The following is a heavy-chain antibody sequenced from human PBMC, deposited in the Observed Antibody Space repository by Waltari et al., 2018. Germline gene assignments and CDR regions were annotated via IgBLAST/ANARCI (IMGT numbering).Heavy chain of an antibody. Sequence: QVQLQESGPGLVKPSETLSLTCTVSGGSISSHYWSWFRQPPGKGLEWIGYIYYSGSTNYNPSLKSRVTISVDTSKNQFSLKLSSVTAADTAVYYCARMAVQGVITDYWGQGTLVTVSS. CDR1: GGSISSHY. CDR3: ARMAVQGVITDY. CDR2: IYYSGST. V-gene: IGHV4-59*11. J-gene: IGHJ4*02. D-gene: IGHD3-10*01.